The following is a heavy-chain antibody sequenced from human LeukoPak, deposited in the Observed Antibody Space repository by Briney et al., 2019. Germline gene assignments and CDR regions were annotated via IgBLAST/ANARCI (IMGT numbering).Heavy chain of an antibody. V-gene: IGHV1-69*13. CDR2: IIPIFGTA. J-gene: IGHJ5*02. Sequence: ASVKVSCKASGGTFSSYAISWVRQAPGQGLEWMGGIIPIFGTANYAQKFQGRVTITADESTSTAYMELSSLRSEDTAVYYCALSYYDSSGYYWFDPWGQGTLVTVSS. CDR3: ALSYYDSSGYYWFDP. CDR1: GGTFSSYA. D-gene: IGHD3-22*01.